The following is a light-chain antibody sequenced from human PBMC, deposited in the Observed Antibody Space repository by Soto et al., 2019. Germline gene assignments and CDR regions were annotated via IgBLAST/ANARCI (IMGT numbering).Light chain of an antibody. CDR1: QSITYW. J-gene: IGKJ2*01. CDR2: DVF. CDR3: QQYHSLSFT. V-gene: IGKV1-5*01. Sequence: DIQMPQSPSSLSASVGDRVTITCRASQSITYWLAWYQQKPGRAPKLLIYDVFNLQSGVPSRFSGSGSGTAFSLTISSLQLDDSATYYGQQYHSLSFTFGQGTKLEIK.